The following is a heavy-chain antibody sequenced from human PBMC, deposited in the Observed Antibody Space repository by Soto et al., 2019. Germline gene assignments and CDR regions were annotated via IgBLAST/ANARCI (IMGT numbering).Heavy chain of an antibody. V-gene: IGHV4-59*01. D-gene: IGHD3-10*01. CDR1: GGSISSYY. J-gene: IGHJ6*02. CDR2: IYYSGST. Sequence: SETLSLTCTVSGGSISSYYWSWIRQPPGKGLEWIGYIYYSGSTNYNPSLKSRVTISVDTSKNQFSLKLSSVTAADTAVYYCARAMPTMGRGPMAYYYYGMDVWGQGTTVTVSS. CDR3: ARAMPTMGRGPMAYYYYGMDV.